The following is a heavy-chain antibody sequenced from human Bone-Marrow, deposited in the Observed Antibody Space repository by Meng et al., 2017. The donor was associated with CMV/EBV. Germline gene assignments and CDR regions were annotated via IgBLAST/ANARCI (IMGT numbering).Heavy chain of an antibody. CDR3: ARDDYYISGSPGDY. D-gene: IGHD3-10*01. CDR1: GFTFSSYT. Sequence: GESLKISCAASGFTFSSYTMNWVRQAPGKGLEWVSSISRGSSYIYYADSVKGRFTISRDDAKNSLYLQMNSLRVEDTAVYFCARDDYYISGSPGDYWGQGVLVTVS. V-gene: IGHV3-21*01. J-gene: IGHJ4*02. CDR2: ISRGSSYI.